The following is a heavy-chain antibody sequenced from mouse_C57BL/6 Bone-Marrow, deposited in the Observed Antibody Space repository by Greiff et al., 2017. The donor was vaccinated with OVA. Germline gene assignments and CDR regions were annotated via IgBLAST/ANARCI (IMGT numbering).Heavy chain of an antibody. V-gene: IGHV3-6*01. D-gene: IGHD1-1*01. CDR1: GYSITSGYY. CDR3: APSYYGSSYLAWFAY. Sequence: EVKLMESGPGLVKPSQSLSLTCSVTGYSITSGYYWNWIRQFPGNKLEWMGYISYDGSNNYNPSLKNRISITRDTSKNQLFLKLNSVTTEDTATDYCAPSYYGSSYLAWFAYWGQGTLVTVSA. J-gene: IGHJ3*01. CDR2: ISYDGSN.